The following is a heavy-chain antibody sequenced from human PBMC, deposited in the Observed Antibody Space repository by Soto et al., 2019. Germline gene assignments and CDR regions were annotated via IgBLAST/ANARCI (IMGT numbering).Heavy chain of an antibody. J-gene: IGHJ4*02. CDR3: ARATTVAFDY. V-gene: IGHV3-74*01. D-gene: IGHD6-19*01. CDR1: GFTFSSYL. Sequence: GGSLRLSCAASGFTFSSYLMHWVRQAPGEGLVWVSRINSDGSSTSYADSVKGRFTISRDNAKNTLYLHMNSLRVEDTAVYYCARATTVAFDYWSQGTLVTVSS. CDR2: INSDGSST.